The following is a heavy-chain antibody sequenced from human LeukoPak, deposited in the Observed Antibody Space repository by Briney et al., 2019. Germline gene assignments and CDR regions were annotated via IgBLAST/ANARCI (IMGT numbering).Heavy chain of an antibody. Sequence: GGSLRLSCAVPGFTFSDYYMRWIRPTPGGGLGWVSYISSSGSTIYYADSVKSRFTISRDNAKNSLYLQMNSLRAEGTAVYYCARGHIVVVTAIPYFDYWGQGTLVTVSS. V-gene: IGHV3-11*01. CDR1: GFTFSDYY. CDR2: ISSSGSTI. D-gene: IGHD2-21*02. CDR3: ARGHIVVVTAIPYFDY. J-gene: IGHJ4*02.